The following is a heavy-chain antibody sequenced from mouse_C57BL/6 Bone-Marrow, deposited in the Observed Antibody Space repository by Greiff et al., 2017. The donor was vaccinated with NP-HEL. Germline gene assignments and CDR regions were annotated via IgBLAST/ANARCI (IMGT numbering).Heavy chain of an antibody. D-gene: IGHD2-3*01. CDR3: ARDGYYGYFDV. Sequence: VQLQQPGAELVKPGASVKLSCKASGYTFTSYWMQWVKQRPGQGLEWIGEIDPSDSYTNYNQKFKGKATLTVDTSSSTAYMQLSSLTSEDSAVYYCARDGYYGYFDVWGTGTTVTVSP. CDR1: GYTFTSYW. CDR2: IDPSDSYT. J-gene: IGHJ1*03. V-gene: IGHV1-50*01.